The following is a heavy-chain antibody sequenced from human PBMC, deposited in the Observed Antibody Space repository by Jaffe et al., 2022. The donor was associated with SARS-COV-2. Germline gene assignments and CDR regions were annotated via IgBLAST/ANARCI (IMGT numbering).Heavy chain of an antibody. Sequence: EVQLVESGGGLVQPGRSLRLSCAASGFTYGDYAMHWVRQVPGKGLEWVSGISWNSGSIDYADSVRGRFTISRDNAKNSMYLQMNSLRAEDTALYYCARGLSAGPPSEYGYYGMDVWGQGTTVTVSS. CDR1: GFTYGDYA. D-gene: IGHD6-19*01. V-gene: IGHV3-9*01. CDR3: ARGLSAGPPSEYGYYGMDV. CDR2: ISWNSGSI. J-gene: IGHJ6*02.